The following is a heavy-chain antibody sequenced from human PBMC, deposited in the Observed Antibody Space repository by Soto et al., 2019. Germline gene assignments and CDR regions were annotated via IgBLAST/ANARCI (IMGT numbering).Heavy chain of an antibody. CDR3: ATDYGDLVSYFQH. J-gene: IGHJ1*01. V-gene: IGHV1-2*04. CDR1: GYTFTGYY. CDR2: INPNSGGT. D-gene: IGHD4-17*01. Sequence: QVQLVPSGAEVKKPGASVKVSCKASGYTFTGYYMHWVRQAPGQGLEWMGWINPNSGGTNYAQKFQGWVTMTRDTSISTAYMEVGRLRSDDMAVDYGATDYGDLVSYFQHLGQGTLVTVSS.